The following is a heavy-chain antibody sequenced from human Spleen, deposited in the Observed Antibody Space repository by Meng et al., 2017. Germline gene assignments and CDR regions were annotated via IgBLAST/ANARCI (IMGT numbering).Heavy chain of an antibody. Sequence: QLQLQESGPGLVKPSEPLSLTCPVSGGSISRSPYSWGWIRQSPGRGLEWIATIYYSGNTYYNPSLKSRVTISIDTSKNQFSLQLSSVTAADSAVYYCARGPTTMAHDFDYWGQGTLVTVAS. J-gene: IGHJ4*02. CDR3: ARGPTTMAHDFDY. CDR2: IYYSGNT. CDR1: GGSISRSPYS. V-gene: IGHV4-39*07. D-gene: IGHD4-11*01.